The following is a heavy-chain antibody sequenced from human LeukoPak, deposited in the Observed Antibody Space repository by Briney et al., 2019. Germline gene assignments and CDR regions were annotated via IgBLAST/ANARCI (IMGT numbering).Heavy chain of an antibody. CDR2: ISYDGSNK. Sequence: PGRSLRLSCAASGFTFSSYAMHWVRQAPGKGLEWVVVISYDGSNKYYADSVKGRFTISRDNSKNTLYLQMNSLRAEDTAVYYCARVKDCSSTSCYNFDYWGQGTLVTVSS. CDR3: ARVKDCSSTSCYNFDY. J-gene: IGHJ4*02. D-gene: IGHD2-2*01. CDR1: GFTFSSYA. V-gene: IGHV3-30*04.